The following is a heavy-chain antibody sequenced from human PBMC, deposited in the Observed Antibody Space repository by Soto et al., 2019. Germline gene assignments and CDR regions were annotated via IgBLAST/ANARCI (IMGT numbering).Heavy chain of an antibody. CDR1: NGSISGFY. J-gene: IGHJ5*02. CDR2: IHYSGRT. Sequence: SETLSLTCSVSNGSISGFYWTWIRQPPGKILEWIGYIHYSGRTDYNPSLTSRATMSVDTSKNQFSLKLSSVTAADTAVYYCARANFGFYYYGSGSYYSWFDPWGQGTLVTVSS. V-gene: IGHV4-59*08. CDR3: ARANFGFYYYGSGSYYSWFDP. D-gene: IGHD3-10*01.